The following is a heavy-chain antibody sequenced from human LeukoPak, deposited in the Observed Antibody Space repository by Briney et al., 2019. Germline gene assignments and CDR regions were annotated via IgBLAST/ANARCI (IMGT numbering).Heavy chain of an antibody. Sequence: GASVKVSCKASGDTFSSFALNWVRQAPGQGLEWMGGTIPFFDTTNYAQKFQGRVTITADESTSTVYVELSSLRSEDTAVYYCARTNFVAVVTLDYWGQGTLVTVSS. CDR1: GDTFSSFA. CDR2: TIPFFDTT. J-gene: IGHJ4*02. CDR3: ARTNFVAVVTLDY. V-gene: IGHV1-69*13. D-gene: IGHD4-23*01.